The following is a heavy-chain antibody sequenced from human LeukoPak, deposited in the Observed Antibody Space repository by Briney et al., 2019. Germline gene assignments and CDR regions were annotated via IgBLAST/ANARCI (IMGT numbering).Heavy chain of an antibody. J-gene: IGHJ4*02. D-gene: IGHD5-24*01. V-gene: IGHV5-51*01. Sequence: GESLKISCKASGYRFTTDYIGWVRQMPGKGLEWMGIIYGDSHTRYSPSFQGQVTISADKSISTAYLQWSSLKASDTAMYYCARGMATSPNYFDYWGQGTLVTVSS. CDR1: GYRFTTDY. CDR2: IYGDSHT. CDR3: ARGMATSPNYFDY.